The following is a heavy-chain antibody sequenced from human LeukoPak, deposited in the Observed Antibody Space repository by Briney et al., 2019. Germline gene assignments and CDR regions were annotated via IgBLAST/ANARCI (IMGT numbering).Heavy chain of an antibody. V-gene: IGHV3-23*01. CDR2: ISGSGGST. J-gene: IGHJ4*02. Sequence: GGSLRLSCAASEFTFSSYAMSWVRQAPGKGLEWVSAISGSGGSTYYADSVKGRFTISRDNSKNTLYLQMNSLRAEDTAVYSCAKISTVTANFDHWGQGTLVTVSS. CDR1: EFTFSSYA. D-gene: IGHD4-17*01. CDR3: AKISTVTANFDH.